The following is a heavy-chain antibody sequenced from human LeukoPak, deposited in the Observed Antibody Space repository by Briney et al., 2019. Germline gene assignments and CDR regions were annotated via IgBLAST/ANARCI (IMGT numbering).Heavy chain of an antibody. CDR2: LYSGGRA. Sequence: GGSLRLSCAASEFTVSNNYMSWVRQAPGKGLEWVSVLYSGGRAYYTDSVNGRFTISRDNSKNTLYLQMNSLRAEDTAVYYCARVGSYPPVFDYWGQGALVTVSS. J-gene: IGHJ4*02. CDR1: EFTVSNNY. CDR3: ARVGSYPPVFDY. D-gene: IGHD1-26*01. V-gene: IGHV3-66*01.